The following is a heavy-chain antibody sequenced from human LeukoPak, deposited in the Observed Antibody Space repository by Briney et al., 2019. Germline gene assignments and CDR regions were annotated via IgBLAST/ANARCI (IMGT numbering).Heavy chain of an antibody. CDR3: AKDSAGATYYFDY. CDR2: ISGSGGST. CDR1: GFTFSSYA. V-gene: IGHV3-23*01. D-gene: IGHD1-26*01. Sequence: GGSLRLSCAASGFTFSSYAMSWVRQAPGKGLEWVSAISGSGGSTYYADSVKGRFTISRDNSKNTLYLQMNSLRAEDTAVYYRAKDSAGATYYFDYWGQGTLVTVSS. J-gene: IGHJ4*02.